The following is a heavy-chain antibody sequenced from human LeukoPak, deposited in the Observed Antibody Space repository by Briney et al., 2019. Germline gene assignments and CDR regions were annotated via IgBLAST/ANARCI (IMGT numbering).Heavy chain of an antibody. V-gene: IGHV4-59*08. D-gene: IGHD3-3*01. CDR3: ARLLPEYDFWSGYYRVNWFDP. J-gene: IGHJ5*02. CDR1: GGSISSYY. Sequence: SETLSLTCTVSGGSISSYYWSWIRQLPGKGLEWIGYIYYSGSTNYNPSLKSRVTISVDTSKNQFSLKLSSVTAADTAVYYCARLLPEYDFWSGYYRVNWFDPWGQGTLVTVSS. CDR2: IYYSGST.